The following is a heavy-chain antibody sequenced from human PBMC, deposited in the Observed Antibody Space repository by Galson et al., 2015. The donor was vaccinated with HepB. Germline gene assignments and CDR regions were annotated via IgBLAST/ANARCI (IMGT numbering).Heavy chain of an antibody. CDR2: IARKSAGATT. V-gene: IGHV3-15*04. D-gene: IGHD4/OR15-4a*01. J-gene: IGHJ3*02. CDR3: TTDYGATHIGAFDI. Sequence: SLRLSCAASGFTVANAWMTWVRQAPGKGLEWVGHIARKSAGATTDYAAPVEGRFIISRDDSKRTIYLQMNSLKTEDTGVYYCTTDYGATHIGAFDIWGQGTMVTVSP. CDR1: GFTVANAW.